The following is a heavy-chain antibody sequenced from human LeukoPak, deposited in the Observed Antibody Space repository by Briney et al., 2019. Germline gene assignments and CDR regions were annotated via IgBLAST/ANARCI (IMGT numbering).Heavy chain of an antibody. CDR1: GFTFSNSA. CDR3: AKGIYSSGWSYFDY. V-gene: IGHV3-23*01. Sequence: GGSLRLSCAASGFTFSNSAMSWVRQAPGKGLEWVSTLSGSGITTYYADSVEGRFTISRDNSKNTLYLQMNSLRAEDTAVYYCAKGIYSSGWSYFDYWGPGTLVTVSS. J-gene: IGHJ4*01. D-gene: IGHD6-19*01. CDR2: LSGSGITT.